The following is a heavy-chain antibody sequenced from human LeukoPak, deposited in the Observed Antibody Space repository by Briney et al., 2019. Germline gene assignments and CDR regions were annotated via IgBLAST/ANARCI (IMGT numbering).Heavy chain of an antibody. CDR1: GFTFSSYA. D-gene: IGHD2-2*01. CDR3: AKTPDIVVVPAAFDY. J-gene: IGHJ4*02. CDR2: LSGSGGST. Sequence: PGGSLRLPCEASGFTFSSYAMSWVRQAPGKGLEWVSALSGSGGSTYYADSVKGRFTISRDNSKNTLYLQMNSLRAEDTAVYYCAKTPDIVVVPAAFDYWGQGTLVTVSS. V-gene: IGHV3-23*01.